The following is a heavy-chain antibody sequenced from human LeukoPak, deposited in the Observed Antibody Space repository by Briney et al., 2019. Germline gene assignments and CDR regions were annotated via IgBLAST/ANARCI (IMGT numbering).Heavy chain of an antibody. D-gene: IGHD3-9*01. V-gene: IGHV3-21*01. CDR2: VTSGGDYI. J-gene: IGHJ4*02. CDR3: ARGHYDVLAASYKWTPDY. CDR1: GFTFNTFN. Sequence: PGGSLRLSCAASGFTFNTFNMNWVRQAPGKGLEWVSSVTSGGDYIYYADSVKGRFTTSRDNAKNSLSLQLNSLRVEDTAVYYCARGHYDVLAASYKWTPDYWGQGTLVTVSS.